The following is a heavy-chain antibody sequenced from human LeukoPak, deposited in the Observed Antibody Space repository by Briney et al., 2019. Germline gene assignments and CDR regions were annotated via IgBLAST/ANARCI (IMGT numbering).Heavy chain of an antibody. CDR3: AREGVGGWTSPPFDY. CDR2: IYTSGST. Sequence: SETLSLTCTVSGGSISSYYWSWIRQPAGKGLEWIGRIYTSGSTNYNPSLKSRVTMSVDTSKNQFSLKLSSVTAADTAVYYCAREGVGGWTSPPFDYWGQGTLVTVSS. V-gene: IGHV4-4*07. CDR1: GGSISSYY. J-gene: IGHJ4*02. D-gene: IGHD6-19*01.